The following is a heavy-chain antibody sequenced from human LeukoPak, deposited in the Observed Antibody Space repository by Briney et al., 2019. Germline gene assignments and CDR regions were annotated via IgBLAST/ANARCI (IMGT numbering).Heavy chain of an antibody. CDR2: IYYSGST. J-gene: IGHJ6*03. CDR1: GGFISSYY. V-gene: IGHV4-59*12. CDR3: ARDIKKRITIFGVVSVYYMDV. D-gene: IGHD3-3*01. Sequence: SETLSLTCTVSGGFISSYYWSWIRQPPGKGLEWIGYIYYSGSTSYNPSLKSRVTMSADTSKNQFSLKLSSVTAADTAVYYCARDIKKRITIFGVVSVYYMDVWGKGTTVTVSS.